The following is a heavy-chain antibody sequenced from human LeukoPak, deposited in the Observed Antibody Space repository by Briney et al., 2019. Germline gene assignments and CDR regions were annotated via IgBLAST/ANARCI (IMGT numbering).Heavy chain of an antibody. Sequence: GGSLRLSCAASGFTFDDYAMHWVRQAPGKGLEWVSGISWNSGSIGYADSVKGRFTISRDNAKNSLYLQMHSLRAEDTALYYCAKDIGYEVGGTFQHWGQGTLVTVSS. CDR1: GFTFDDYA. V-gene: IGHV3-9*01. D-gene: IGHD1-26*01. CDR3: AKDIGYEVGGTFQH. J-gene: IGHJ1*01. CDR2: ISWNSGSI.